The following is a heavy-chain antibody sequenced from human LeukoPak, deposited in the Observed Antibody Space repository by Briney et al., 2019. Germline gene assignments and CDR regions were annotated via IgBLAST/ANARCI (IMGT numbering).Heavy chain of an antibody. D-gene: IGHD6-6*01. J-gene: IGHJ3*02. CDR1: GYTFTSYY. CDR2: INSSGGST. Sequence: ASVKVSCKASGYTFTSYYMHWVRQPRGQGLEWMGIINSSGGSTSYAQNSQGRVTMNRDMSTSTVYMELSSLRSEGTAVYYCARGPDEYSSDRPLLGAFDIWGQGTMVTVSS. V-gene: IGHV1-46*01. CDR3: ARGPDEYSSDRPLLGAFDI.